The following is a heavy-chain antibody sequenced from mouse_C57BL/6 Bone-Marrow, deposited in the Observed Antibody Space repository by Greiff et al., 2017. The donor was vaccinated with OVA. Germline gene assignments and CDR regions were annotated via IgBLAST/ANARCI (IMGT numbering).Heavy chain of an antibody. CDR3: AKKEYYGAMDY. J-gene: IGHJ4*01. D-gene: IGHD1-1*01. CDR1: GFSLTSYG. V-gene: IGHV2-5*01. CDR2: IWRGGST. Sequence: VMLVESGPGLVQPSQSLSITCTVSGFSLTSYGVHWVRQSPGKGLEWLGVIWRGGSTDYTAAFMSRLSITKDNSKSQVFIKMNRLQADDTAIYYCAKKEYYGAMDYWGQGTSVTVSS.